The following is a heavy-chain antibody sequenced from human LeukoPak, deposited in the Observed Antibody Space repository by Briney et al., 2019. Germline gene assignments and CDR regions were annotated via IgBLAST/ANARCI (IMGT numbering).Heavy chain of an antibody. Sequence: ASVKVSCKASGYTFTSYDINWVRQATGQGLEWMGWMNPNSGNTVYAQKFQGRVTLTRNTSISTAYMELSSLRSEDTATYYCARPRARGDEAFDIWGQGTVVTVSS. D-gene: IGHD3-16*01. J-gene: IGHJ3*02. CDR2: MNPNSGNT. CDR3: ARPRARGDEAFDI. CDR1: GYTFTSYD. V-gene: IGHV1-8*01.